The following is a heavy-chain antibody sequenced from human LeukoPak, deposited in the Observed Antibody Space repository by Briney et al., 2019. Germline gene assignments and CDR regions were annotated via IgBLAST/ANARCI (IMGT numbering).Heavy chain of an antibody. Sequence: SETLSLTCAVYGGSFSGYYWSLIRQPAGKGLEWIGRIYTSGSTNYNPSLKSRVTMSVDTSKNQFSLELSSVTAADTAVYYCARGHLLSGWYNDYWGQGTLVTVSS. D-gene: IGHD6-19*01. CDR2: IYTSGST. V-gene: IGHV4-59*10. CDR1: GGSFSGYY. J-gene: IGHJ4*02. CDR3: ARGHLLSGWYNDY.